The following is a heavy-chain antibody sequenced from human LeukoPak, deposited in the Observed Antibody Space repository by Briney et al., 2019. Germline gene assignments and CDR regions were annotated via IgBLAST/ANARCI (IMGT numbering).Heavy chain of an antibody. CDR2: ISGSGGST. V-gene: IGHV3-23*01. J-gene: IGHJ4*02. Sequence: GGSLRLSCAASGFTFSSYAMSWVRQAPGKGLEWVSAISGSGGSTYDSDSVKGRFTISRDNSKNALYLQMNSLRAEDTAVYYGAIGPESYSEYWGQGTLVTVSS. CDR1: GFTFSSYA. CDR3: AIGPESYSEY.